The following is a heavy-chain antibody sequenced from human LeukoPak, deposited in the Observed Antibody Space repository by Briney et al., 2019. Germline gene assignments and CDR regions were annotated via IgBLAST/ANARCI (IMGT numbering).Heavy chain of an antibody. CDR3: AKQLRLSDYFYYYMDV. CDR1: GFTFSIYG. D-gene: IGHD3-16*01. CDR2: TSSDGINK. Sequence: GKSLTLSCAASGFTFSIYGMHWVRQAPGKGLEWVAVTSSDGINKYYADSVKGRFTISRDNSKNTLYLQMNSLRAEDTAVYYCAKQLRLSDYFYYYMDVWGIGTTVTVSS. J-gene: IGHJ6*03. V-gene: IGHV3-30*18.